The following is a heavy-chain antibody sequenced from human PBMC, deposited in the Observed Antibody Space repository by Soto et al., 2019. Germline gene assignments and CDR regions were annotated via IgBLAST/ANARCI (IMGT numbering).Heavy chain of an antibody. CDR2: ISYDGSNN. J-gene: IGHJ4*02. D-gene: IGHD3-3*01. CDR3: AKAPVTIFGVARY. Sequence: GGSRRLSGAASGWTLSSYGMHWVRQAPGKGLEWVAVISYDGSNNYYAASVKGRFTTSRNNSKNTPYLQMNSLTAEDPAVYSCAKAPVTIFGVARYWGQGTLVTVSS. V-gene: IGHV3-30*18. CDR1: GWTLSSYG.